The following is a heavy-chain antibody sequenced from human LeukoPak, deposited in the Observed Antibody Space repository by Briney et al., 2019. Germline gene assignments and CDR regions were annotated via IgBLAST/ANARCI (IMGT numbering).Heavy chain of an antibody. CDR1: GGSISSYY. V-gene: IGHV4-59*01. D-gene: IGHD6-19*01. CDR2: IYYSGST. Sequence: KTSETLSLTSTVSGGSISSYYWSWIPQPPGKGLEWFGYIYYSGSTNYNPSLKSRVTISVDTSKNQFSLKLSSVTAADTAVYYCARGGGWYDYYFDYWGQGTLVTVSS. J-gene: IGHJ4*02. CDR3: ARGGGWYDYYFDY.